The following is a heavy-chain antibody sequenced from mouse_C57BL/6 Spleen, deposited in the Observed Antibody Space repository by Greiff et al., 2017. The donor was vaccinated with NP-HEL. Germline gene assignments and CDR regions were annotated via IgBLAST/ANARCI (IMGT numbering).Heavy chain of an antibody. V-gene: IGHV5-9-1*02. Sequence: EVNVVESGEGLVKPGGSLKLSCAASGFTFSSYAMSWVRQTPEKRLEWVAYISSGGDYIYYADTVKGRFTFSRDNARNTLYLQMSSLKSEDTAMYYCTRDQDYDYDWDYYAMDYWGQGTSVTVSS. CDR2: ISSGGDYI. CDR3: TRDQDYDYDWDYYAMDY. D-gene: IGHD2-4*01. CDR1: GFTFSSYA. J-gene: IGHJ4*01.